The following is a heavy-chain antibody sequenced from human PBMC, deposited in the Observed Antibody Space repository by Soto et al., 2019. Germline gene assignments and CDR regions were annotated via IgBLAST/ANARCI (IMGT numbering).Heavy chain of an antibody. CDR1: GGSISSGDYY. Sequence: QVQLQESGPGLVKPSQTLSLTCTVSGGSISSGDYYWSWIRQPPGKGLEWIGYIYYSGSTYYNPSLKSRVTISVDTSKNQFSLKLSSVTAADTAVYYCARGWRYGPDYDFWSGYPADFDYWGQGTLVTVSS. J-gene: IGHJ4*02. D-gene: IGHD3-3*01. CDR2: IYYSGST. V-gene: IGHV4-30-4*01. CDR3: ARGWRYGPDYDFWSGYPADFDY.